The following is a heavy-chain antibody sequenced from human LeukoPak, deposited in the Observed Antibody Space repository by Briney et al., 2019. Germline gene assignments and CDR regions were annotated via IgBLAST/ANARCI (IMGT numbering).Heavy chain of an antibody. CDR2: ISYDGSNK. D-gene: IGHD3-22*01. J-gene: IGHJ4*02. CDR1: GFTFSSYA. Sequence: PGGSLRLSFAASGFTFSSYAMHWVRQAPGKGLEWVAVISYDGSNKYYADSVKGRFTISRDNSKNTLYLQMNSLRAEDTAVYYCARYYYDSSGSFDYWGQGTLVTVSS. CDR3: ARYYYDSSGSFDY. V-gene: IGHV3-30-3*01.